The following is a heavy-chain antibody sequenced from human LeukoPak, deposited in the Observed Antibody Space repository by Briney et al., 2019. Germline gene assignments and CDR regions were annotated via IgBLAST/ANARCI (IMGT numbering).Heavy chain of an antibody. J-gene: IGHJ3*02. CDR1: GFTFSSYA. V-gene: IGHV3-30-3*01. Sequence: GGSLRLSCAASGFTFSSYAMHWVRQAPGKGLEWVAVISYDGSNKYYADSVKGRFTISRDNSKNTLYLQMNSLRAEDTAVYYCARESKRWLRAFDIWGQGTMVTVSS. CDR2: ISYDGSNK. D-gene: IGHD3-22*01. CDR3: ARESKRWLRAFDI.